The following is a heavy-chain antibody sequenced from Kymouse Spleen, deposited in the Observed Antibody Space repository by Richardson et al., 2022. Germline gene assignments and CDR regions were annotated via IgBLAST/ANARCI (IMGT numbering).Heavy chain of an antibody. D-gene: IGHD1-20*01,IGHD1-7*01. J-gene: IGHJ6*02. CDR1: GFTFSSYS. CDR3: ARDNNWNYYYYYGMDV. V-gene: IGHV3-48*02. CDR2: ISSSSSTI. Sequence: EVQLVESGGGLVQPGGSLRLSCAASGFTFSSYSMNWVRQAPGKGLEWVSYISSSSSTIYYADSVKGRFTISRDNAKNSLYLQMNSLRDEDTAVYYCARDNNWNYYYYYGMDVWGQGTTVTVSS.